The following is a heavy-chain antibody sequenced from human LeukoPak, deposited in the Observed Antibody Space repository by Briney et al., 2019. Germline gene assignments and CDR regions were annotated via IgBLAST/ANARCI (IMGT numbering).Heavy chain of an antibody. D-gene: IGHD3-10*01. CDR1: GYTFTTFG. CDR3: ARELSYYVSGNYYQGRGYYFDY. V-gene: IGHV1-18*01. CDR2: ISPYNGNT. Sequence: GASVKVSCKASGYTFTTFGISWVRQAPGQGLEWMGWISPYNGNTNYAEKVRGRVTMTTDTYTRTVFMELGSLTSDDTAVYYCARELSYYVSGNYYQGRGYYFDYWGQGTLLTVSS. J-gene: IGHJ4*02.